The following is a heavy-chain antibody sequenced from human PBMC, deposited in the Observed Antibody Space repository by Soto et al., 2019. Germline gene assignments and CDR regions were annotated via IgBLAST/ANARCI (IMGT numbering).Heavy chain of an antibody. CDR3: ARSEQQLQLVQH. D-gene: IGHD6-13*01. J-gene: IGHJ1*01. Sequence: KPSETLSLTCTVSGGSISSYYWSWIRQPPGKGLEWIGYIYYSGSTNYNPSLKSRVTISVDTSKNQLSLKLSSVTAADTAVYYCARSEQQLQLVQHWGQGTLVTVSS. V-gene: IGHV4-59*01. CDR1: GGSISSYY. CDR2: IYYSGST.